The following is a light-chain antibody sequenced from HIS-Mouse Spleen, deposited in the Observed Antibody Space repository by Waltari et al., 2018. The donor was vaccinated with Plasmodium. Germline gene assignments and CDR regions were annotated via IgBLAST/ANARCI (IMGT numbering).Light chain of an antibody. J-gene: IGLJ2*01. CDR1: SSDVGSYKL. V-gene: IGLV2-23*03. Sequence: QSALTQPASVSGSPGPSITIPCPGTSSDVGSYKLVSWYQQHPGKAPKLMIYEGSKRPSGVSNRFSGSKSGNTASLTISGLQAEDEADYYCCSYAGSSTFVVFGGGTKLTVL. CDR3: CSYAGSSTFVV. CDR2: EGS.